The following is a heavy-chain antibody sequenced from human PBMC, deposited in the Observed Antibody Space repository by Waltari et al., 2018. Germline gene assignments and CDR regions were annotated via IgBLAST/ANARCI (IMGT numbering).Heavy chain of an antibody. Sequence: EVQLVQSGAEVKKPGESLKISCKGSGYSFTSYWIGWVRQMPGKGLEWMGIIFPGDSDTRYSPSFQGQVTISADKSISTAYLQWSSLKASDTAMYYCARLEDRSSRYPLFDYWGQGTLVTVSS. V-gene: IGHV5-51*01. J-gene: IGHJ4*02. CDR3: ARLEDRSSRYPLFDY. CDR2: IFPGDSDT. CDR1: GYSFTSYW. D-gene: IGHD6-13*01.